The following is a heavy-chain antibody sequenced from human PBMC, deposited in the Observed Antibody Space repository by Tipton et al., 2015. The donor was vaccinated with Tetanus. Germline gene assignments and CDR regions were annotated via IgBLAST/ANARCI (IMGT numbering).Heavy chain of an antibody. CDR3: ARDAVYGSGSFYNDWFDP. J-gene: IGHJ5*02. V-gene: IGHV1-69*06. CDR2: IFPLYGTA. CDR1: GGTFRTYA. D-gene: IGHD3-10*01. Sequence: QVQLVQSGAEVKKPGSSVRVSCKTSGGTFRTYAISWVRQAPGQGPEWMGGIFPLYGTANYAPKFQGRVTITADKTMGTAYMDLSSVRSDDTAVYFCARDAVYGSGSFYNDWFDPWGQGTLVTVSS.